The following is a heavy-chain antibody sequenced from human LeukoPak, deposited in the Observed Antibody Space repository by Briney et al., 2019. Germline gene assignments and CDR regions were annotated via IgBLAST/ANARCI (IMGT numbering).Heavy chain of an antibody. V-gene: IGHV4-59*01. J-gene: IGHJ3*02. CDR2: IHYSGST. D-gene: IGHD1-26*01. Sequence: SETLSLTCTVSGASIRSSYWSWIRQPPGKGLEWIGHIHYSGSTNYNPSLKGRVAISVDTSKNQFSLKLSSVTAADTAVYYCARRVWATTISRDGFDIWGQGTMVTVSS. CDR3: ARRVWATTISRDGFDI. CDR1: GASIRSSY.